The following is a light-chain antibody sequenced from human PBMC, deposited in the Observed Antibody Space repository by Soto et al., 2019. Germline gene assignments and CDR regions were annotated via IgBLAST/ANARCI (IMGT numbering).Light chain of an antibody. CDR1: SNDVGTYNY. V-gene: IGLV2-14*01. J-gene: IGLJ1*01. CDR3: SSYARSSTPYV. Sequence: QSALTQPASVSGSPGQSITISCTGSSNDVGTYNYVSWYQQHPGKAPKLMIYDVSNRPSGVSNRFSGSKSGNTASLTISGLQAEDEADYYCSSYARSSTPYVFGTGTKLTVL. CDR2: DVS.